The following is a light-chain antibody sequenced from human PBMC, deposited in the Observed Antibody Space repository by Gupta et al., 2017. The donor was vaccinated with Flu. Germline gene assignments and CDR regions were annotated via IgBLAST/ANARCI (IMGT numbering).Light chain of an antibody. Sequence: DIVMTQSPLSLPVTPGEPASISCRSSQTLLHNNGNNYLDWFLQKPGQSPQVLIYLGSNRASGVPDRFSGSGSGTDFTLNISRVEAEDVGVYYCMQARQTPRTFGGGTKVEIK. CDR1: QTLLHNNGNNY. V-gene: IGKV2-28*01. J-gene: IGKJ4*01. CDR3: MQARQTPRT. CDR2: LGS.